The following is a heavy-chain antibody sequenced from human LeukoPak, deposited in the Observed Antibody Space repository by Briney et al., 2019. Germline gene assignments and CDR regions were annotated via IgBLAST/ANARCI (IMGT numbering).Heavy chain of an antibody. CDR2: IYYSGST. Sequence: PSETLSLTCTVSGGSISSGGYYWSWIRQHPGKSLEWIGYIYYSGSTYYNPSLKSRVTISVDTSKNQFSLKLSSVTAADTAVYYCARDRVVVTATSSYWYFDLWGRGTLVTVSS. D-gene: IGHD2-21*02. J-gene: IGHJ2*01. V-gene: IGHV4-31*03. CDR1: GGSISSGGYY. CDR3: ARDRVVVTATSSYWYFDL.